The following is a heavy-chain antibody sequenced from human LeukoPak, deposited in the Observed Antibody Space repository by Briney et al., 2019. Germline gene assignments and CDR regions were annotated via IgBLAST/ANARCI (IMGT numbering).Heavy chain of an antibody. CDR2: IYYSGST. CDR1: GGSISSSTYY. Sequence: PSETLSLTCTVSGGSISSSTYYWGWIRQPPGQGLEWIGSIYYSGSTYYNPSLKSRVTISVDTSKNQFSLKLSSVTAADTAVYYCARESFPGLLNYFDYWGQGTLVTVSS. V-gene: IGHV4-39*07. J-gene: IGHJ4*02. D-gene: IGHD3-22*01. CDR3: ARESFPGLLNYFDY.